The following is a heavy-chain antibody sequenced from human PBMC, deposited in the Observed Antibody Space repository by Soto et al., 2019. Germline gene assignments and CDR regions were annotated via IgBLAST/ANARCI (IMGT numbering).Heavy chain of an antibody. CDR2: IVNDGGTK. Sequence: QVQLVESGGGVVQPGTSLRLSCAASGFLFSRFGMHWVRQAPGKGLEWVAVIVNDGGTKDYADSVRGPITISRDNSRNTMFMETSSLRVEDTSIYYCARDDEYDDNGLDYWGQGPLVTVSS. D-gene: IGHD1-1*01. J-gene: IGHJ4*02. V-gene: IGHV3-33*01. CDR1: GFLFSRFG. CDR3: ARDDEYDDNGLDY.